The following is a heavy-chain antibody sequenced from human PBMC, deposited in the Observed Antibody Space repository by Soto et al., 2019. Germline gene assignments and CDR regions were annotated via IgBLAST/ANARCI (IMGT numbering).Heavy chain of an antibody. CDR2: IRSKAQGGTT. D-gene: IGHD1-20*01. J-gene: IGHJ6*02. Sequence: GGSLRLSCTTSGFTFGDYAMSWFRQAPGKGLEWIGYIRSKAQGGTTEFAASVKGRFTMSRDDSKSIAYLQMNSLKTEDTGVFFCTRDTALRYHYHGLDVWGQGTTVTVSS. CDR1: GFTFGDYA. V-gene: IGHV3-49*03. CDR3: TRDTALRYHYHGLDV.